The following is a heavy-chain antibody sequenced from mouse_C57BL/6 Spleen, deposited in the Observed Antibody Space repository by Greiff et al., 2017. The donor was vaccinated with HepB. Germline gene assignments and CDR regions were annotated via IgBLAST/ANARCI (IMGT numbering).Heavy chain of an antibody. V-gene: IGHV5-9-1*02. D-gene: IGHD1-1*01. CDR2: ISSGGDYI. Sequence: EVMLVESGEGLVKPGGSLKLSCAASGFTFSSYAMSWVRQTPEKRLEWVAYISSGGDYIYYADTVKGRFTISRDNARNTLYLQMSSLKSEDTAMYYCTRLYYGSSSLGYWGQGTTLTVSS. CDR1: GFTFSSYA. CDR3: TRLYYGSSSLGY. J-gene: IGHJ2*01.